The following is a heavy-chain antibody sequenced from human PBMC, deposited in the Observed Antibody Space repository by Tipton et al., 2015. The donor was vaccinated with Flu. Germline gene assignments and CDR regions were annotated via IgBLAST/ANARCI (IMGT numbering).Heavy chain of an antibody. CDR3: ARPGVAEYYFDY. CDR2: INHSGST. D-gene: IGHD1-14*01. J-gene: IGHJ4*02. Sequence: LRLSCAVYGGSFRAYYWSWIRQPPGKGLEWIGEINHSGSTNYNPSLKSRVTISVDKSKNQFSLKLSSVTAADTAVHYCARPGVAEYYFDYWGQGTLVTVSS. CDR1: GGSFRAYY. V-gene: IGHV4-34*01.